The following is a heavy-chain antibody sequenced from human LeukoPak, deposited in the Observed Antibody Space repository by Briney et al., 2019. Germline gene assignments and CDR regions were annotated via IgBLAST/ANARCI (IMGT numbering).Heavy chain of an antibody. CDR1: GVSINNPDYC. CDR3: ASYGSGSYRFDP. D-gene: IGHD3-10*01. J-gene: IGHJ5*02. CDR2: GYCNGRT. V-gene: IGHV4-30-4*08. Sequence: SQTLSLTCTVSGVSINNPDYCWSWVRQPPGKGLEWVGYGYCNGRTYYNPSLRSRLTMAVDTSNNQLSLELSSMTAAGTAVYYCASYGSGSYRFDPWGQGTLVTVSS.